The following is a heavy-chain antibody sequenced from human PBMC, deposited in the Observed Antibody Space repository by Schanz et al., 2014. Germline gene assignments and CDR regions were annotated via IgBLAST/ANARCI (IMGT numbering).Heavy chain of an antibody. V-gene: IGHV4-61*02. CDR3: AREPLSGYNWFDP. Sequence: QVQLQESGPGLVKPSQTLSLTCSVSGGSISSGSYYWNWIRQPAGKGLEWIGRVYTSGSTNYNPSLKSRVTISLDTPKNHFSLKLRSVTAADTAVYYCAREPLSGYNWFDPWGQGSLVTVSS. J-gene: IGHJ5*02. CDR1: GGSISSGSYY. D-gene: IGHD6-25*01. CDR2: VYTSGST.